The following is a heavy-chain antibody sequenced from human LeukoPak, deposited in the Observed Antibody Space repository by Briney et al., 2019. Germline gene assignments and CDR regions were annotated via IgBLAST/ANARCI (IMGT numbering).Heavy chain of an antibody. Sequence: ASVKVSCKASGYTFTGYYMHWVRQAPGQGLEWMGRINPNSGGTNYAQKFQGRVTMTRDTSISTAYMELSRLRSDDTAVYYCASAPRRGYSYGPGDPHFDYWGQGTLVTVSS. CDR2: INPNSGGT. J-gene: IGHJ4*02. CDR3: ASAPRRGYSYGPGDPHFDY. CDR1: GYTFTGYY. V-gene: IGHV1-2*06. D-gene: IGHD5-18*01.